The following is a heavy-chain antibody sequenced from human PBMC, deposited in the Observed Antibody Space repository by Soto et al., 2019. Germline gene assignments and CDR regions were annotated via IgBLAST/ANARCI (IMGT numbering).Heavy chain of an antibody. D-gene: IGHD2-15*01. CDR1: GGTFSTYA. CDR2: VIPIFGTP. Sequence: QVQLVQSGAEVKKPGSSVKVSCKAPGGTFSTYAISWVRQAPGQGLEWMGGVIPIFGTPKYAQKFQGRVTITADESPSTGYMELRSLRSEDTAVYXCXXSXGGXXXXXIYYYYYXGMDVWGQGTTVTVSS. J-gene: IGHJ6*02. V-gene: IGHV1-69*01. CDR3: XXSXGGXXXXXIYYYYYXGMDV.